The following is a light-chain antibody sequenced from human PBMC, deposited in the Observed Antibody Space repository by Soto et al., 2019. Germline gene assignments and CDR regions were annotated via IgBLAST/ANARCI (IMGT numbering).Light chain of an antibody. J-gene: IGLJ2*01. V-gene: IGLV3-1*01. Sequence: ELTQPPSVSVSPGQTASITCSGDKLGDKYACWYQQKPGQSPVLVIYQDSKRPSGIPERFSGSNSGNTATLTISGTQAMDEADYYCQAWDSSTDVVFGGGTKLTVL. CDR3: QAWDSSTDVV. CDR2: QDS. CDR1: KLGDKY.